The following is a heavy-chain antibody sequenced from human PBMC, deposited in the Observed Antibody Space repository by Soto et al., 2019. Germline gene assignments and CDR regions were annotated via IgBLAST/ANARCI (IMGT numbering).Heavy chain of an antibody. D-gene: IGHD2-2*01. J-gene: IGHJ6*02. Sequence: PSATLSLTCTVSGGSISSSSYYWGWIRQPPGKGLEWIGSIYYSSGSTYYNPSLKSRVTISVDTSKNQFSLKLSSVTAADTAVYYCAIDIVVVPAAVARYYYGMDVWGQGTTVTVSS. CDR2: IYYSSGST. CDR3: AIDIVVVPAAVARYYYGMDV. V-gene: IGHV4-39*01. CDR1: GGSISSSSYY.